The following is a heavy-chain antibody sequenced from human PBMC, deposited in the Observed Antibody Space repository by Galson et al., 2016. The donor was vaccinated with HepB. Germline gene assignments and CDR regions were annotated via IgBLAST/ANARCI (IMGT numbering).Heavy chain of an antibody. D-gene: IGHD2/OR15-2a*01. J-gene: IGHJ4*02. CDR1: GYTFSNFG. V-gene: IGHV1-18*01. CDR3: ARSPSMSGYGYYDY. CDR2: ISTYNGNT. Sequence: SCKASGYTFSNFGISWVRQAPGQGLEWMAWISTYNGNTHYAQNLQDRVTLTTESSTSTTYMELRSLRSDDTAVYYCARSPSMSGYGYYDYWGQGTLVTVSS.